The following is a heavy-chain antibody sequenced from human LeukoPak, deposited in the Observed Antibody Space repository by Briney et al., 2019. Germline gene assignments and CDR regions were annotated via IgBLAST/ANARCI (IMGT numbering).Heavy chain of an antibody. CDR1: GYTFTGYY. J-gene: IGHJ4*02. CDR2: INPNSGGT. V-gene: IGHV1-2*02. D-gene: IGHD4-17*01. CDR3: ARVRRLTDYGDYVGFDY. Sequence: ASVKVSCKASGYTFTGYYMHWVRQAPGQGLEWMGWINPNSGGTIYAQKFQGRVTMTRDTSISTAYMELSRLRSDDTAVYYCARVRRLTDYGDYVGFDYWGQGTLVTVSS.